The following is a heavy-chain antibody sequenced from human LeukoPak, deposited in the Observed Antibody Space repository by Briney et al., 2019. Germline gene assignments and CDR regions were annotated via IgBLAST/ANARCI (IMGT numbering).Heavy chain of an antibody. V-gene: IGHV3-9*01. J-gene: IGHJ4*02. Sequence: PGRSLRLSCAASGFTFDDYAMHWVRQAPGKGLEWVSGISWNSGSIGYADSVKGRFTISRDNAKSPLYLQMNSLRAEDTALYYCAKDMRRSTMVRGVYDYWGQGTLVTVSS. CDR3: AKDMRRSTMVRGVYDY. CDR1: GFTFDDYA. D-gene: IGHD3-10*01. CDR2: ISWNSGSI.